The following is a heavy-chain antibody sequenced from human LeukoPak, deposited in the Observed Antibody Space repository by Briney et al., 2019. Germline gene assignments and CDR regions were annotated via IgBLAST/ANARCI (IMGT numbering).Heavy chain of an antibody. D-gene: IGHD4-23*01. CDR1: GFTFSSYE. Sequence: PGGSLRLSCAASGFTFSSYEMKWVRQAPGKGVEWVSYISSSGSTIYYADSVKGRFTISRDNAKNSLYLQMNSLRAEDTAVHYCARVPRWYVIDYWGQGTLVTVSS. CDR2: ISSSGSTI. V-gene: IGHV3-48*03. J-gene: IGHJ4*02. CDR3: ARVPRWYVIDY.